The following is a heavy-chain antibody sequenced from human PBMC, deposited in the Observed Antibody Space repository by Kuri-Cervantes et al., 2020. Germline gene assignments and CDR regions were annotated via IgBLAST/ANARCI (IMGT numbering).Heavy chain of an antibody. CDR2: ISAYNGNT. D-gene: IGHD3-10*01. CDR1: GYTFTSYG. CDR3: ARDIPSNYGRTYFDY. J-gene: IGHJ4*02. V-gene: IGHV1-18*01. Sequence: ASVKVSCKASGYTFTSYGISWVRQAPGQGLEWMGWISAYNGNTNHAQKLQGRVTMTTDTSTSTAYMELRSLRSDDTAVYYCARDIPSNYGRTYFDYWGQGTLVTISS.